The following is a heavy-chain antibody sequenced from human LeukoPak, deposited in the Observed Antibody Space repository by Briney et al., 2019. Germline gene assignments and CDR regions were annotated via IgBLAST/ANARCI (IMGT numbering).Heavy chain of an antibody. Sequence: GGSLRLSCAASGFTFSSYEMDWVRQAPGRGLEWVSYISSSGSTIYYADSVKGRFTISRDNAKNSLYLQMNSLRAEDTAVYYCAELGITMIGGVWGKGTTVTISS. J-gene: IGHJ6*04. V-gene: IGHV3-48*03. CDR1: GFTFSSYE. CDR3: AELGITMIGGV. D-gene: IGHD3-10*02. CDR2: ISSSGSTI.